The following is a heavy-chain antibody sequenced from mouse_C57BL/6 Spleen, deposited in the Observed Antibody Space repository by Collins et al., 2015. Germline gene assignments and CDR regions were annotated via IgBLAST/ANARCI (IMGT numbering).Heavy chain of an antibody. CDR2: IYPGSGST. V-gene: IGHV1S22*01. D-gene: IGHD2-2*01. Sequence: LQQPGSELVRPGASVKLSCKASGYTFTSYWMHWVKQRPGQGLEWIGNIYPGSGSTNYDEKFKSKATLTVDTSSSTAYMQLSSLTSEDSAVYYCTRGGYDRGAWFAYWGQGTLVTVSA. CDR1: GYTFTSYW. CDR3: TRGGYDRGAWFAY. J-gene: IGHJ3*01.